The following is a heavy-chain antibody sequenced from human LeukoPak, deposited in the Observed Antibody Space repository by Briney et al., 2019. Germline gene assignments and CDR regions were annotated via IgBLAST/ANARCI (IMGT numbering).Heavy chain of an antibody. V-gene: IGHV3-74*01. CDR1: GNYW. J-gene: IGHJ4*02. D-gene: IGHD2-2*01. CDR2: INSDGSWT. CDR3: VSFYETY. Sequence: GGSLRLSCAAAGNYWMHWVRQAPGKGLVWVSHINSDGSWTSYADSVKGRFTISKDNAKNTVYLQMNNLRAEDTAVYYCVSFYETYWGRGTLVTVSS.